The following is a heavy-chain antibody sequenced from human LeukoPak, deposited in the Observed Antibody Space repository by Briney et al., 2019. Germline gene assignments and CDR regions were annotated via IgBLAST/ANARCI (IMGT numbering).Heavy chain of an antibody. D-gene: IGHD6-13*01. V-gene: IGHV4-38-2*02. CDR2: IYHSGST. CDR1: GYSISSGYF. CDR3: ARAYSSSWYFNWFDP. Sequence: SKTLSLTCTVSGYSISSGYFWGWIRQPPGKGLEWIGTIYHSGSTYYNASLESRVTISVDTSKNQFSLKLSSVTAADTAVYYCARAYSSSWYFNWFDPWGQGTLVTVSS. J-gene: IGHJ5*02.